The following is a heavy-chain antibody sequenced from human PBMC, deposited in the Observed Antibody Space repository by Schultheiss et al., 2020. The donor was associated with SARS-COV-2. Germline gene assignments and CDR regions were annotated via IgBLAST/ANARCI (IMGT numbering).Heavy chain of an antibody. CDR2: ISGSGGST. CDR3: ARDAYYCSSTSCYTSYYYYYGMDV. D-gene: IGHD2-2*02. V-gene: IGHV3-23*01. J-gene: IGHJ6*02. Sequence: GESLKISCAASGFTFSSYAMSWVRQAPGKGLEWVSAISGSGGSTYYADSVKGRFTISRDNSKNTLYLQMNSLRAEDTAVYYCARDAYYCSSTSCYTSYYYYYGMDVWGQGTLVTVSS. CDR1: GFTFSSYA.